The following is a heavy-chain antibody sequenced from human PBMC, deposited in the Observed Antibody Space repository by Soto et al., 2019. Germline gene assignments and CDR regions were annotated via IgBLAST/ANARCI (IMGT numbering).Heavy chain of an antibody. CDR1: GFSFSSYG. Sequence: QVLLVDSGGGVVQPGRSLRLSCAASGFSFSSYGMHWVRQAPGKGLEWVALISSDGGDKYYADSVKGRFTISRDNSKNTLNLQMDSLRAEDTAVYYCVKEPFPHTGYGSNGLDVWGQGTTVTVSS. CDR2: ISSDGGDK. V-gene: IGHV3-30*18. J-gene: IGHJ6*02. D-gene: IGHD1-1*01. CDR3: VKEPFPHTGYGSNGLDV.